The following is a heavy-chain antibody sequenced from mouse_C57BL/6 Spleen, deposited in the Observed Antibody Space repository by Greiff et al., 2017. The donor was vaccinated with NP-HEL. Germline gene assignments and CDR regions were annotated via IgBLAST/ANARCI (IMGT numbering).Heavy chain of an antibody. Sequence: VKLVESGPGLVQPSQSLSITCTVSGFSLTSYGVHWVRQSPGKGLEWLGVIWSGGSTDYNAAFIYRLSISKDNSKSQVFFKMNSLQADDTAIYYCASPRDYDGYYFDYWGQGTTLTVSS. CDR1: GFSLTSYG. J-gene: IGHJ2*01. V-gene: IGHV2-2*01. CDR3: ASPRDYDGYYFDY. D-gene: IGHD2-4*01. CDR2: IWSGGST.